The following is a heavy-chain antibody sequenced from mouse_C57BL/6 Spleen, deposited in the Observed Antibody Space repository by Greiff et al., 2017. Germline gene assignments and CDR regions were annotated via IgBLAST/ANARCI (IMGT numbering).Heavy chain of an antibody. CDR1: GFTFTAYS. J-gene: IGHJ4*01. CDR2: IRNRANGYTT. CDR3: ARSRDYGGDYYAMDY. V-gene: IGHV7-3*01. Sequence: EVQRVESGAGLVQPGGSLSLSCAASGFTFTAYSISWVRQPPGQGLEWLGFIRNRANGYTTEYSSSVKGRFTFSRDNSQSILYLQMNALRAEDSATYYCARSRDYGGDYYAMDYWGQGTSVTVSS. D-gene: IGHD2-4*01.